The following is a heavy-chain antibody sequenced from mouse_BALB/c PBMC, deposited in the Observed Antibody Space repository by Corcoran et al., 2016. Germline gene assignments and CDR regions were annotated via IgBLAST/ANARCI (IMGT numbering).Heavy chain of an antibody. Sequence: EVQLQQSGAELVKPGASVKLSCTASGFNINDTYMHWVKQRPEQGLEWIGRIDPANGNTKYDPKFQGKATITADTSSNTAYLQLSSLTSEDTAVYYCARIETVHWYFDVWGAGTTVTVSS. D-gene: IGHD1-1*01. J-gene: IGHJ1*01. CDR3: ARIETVHWYFDV. CDR1: GFNINDTY. V-gene: IGHV14-3*02. CDR2: IDPANGNT.